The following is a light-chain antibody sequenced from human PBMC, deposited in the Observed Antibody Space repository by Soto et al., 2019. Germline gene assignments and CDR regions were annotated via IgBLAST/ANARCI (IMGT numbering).Light chain of an antibody. J-gene: IGKJ4*01. CDR1: QSVSNY. CDR3: QQRSHWPLT. Sequence: ILTQSPATLSSSPGERATLSCMVCQSVSNYLGWYQQKPGQAPRRLIYEASRRATGIPDRFSGSGSGTDFTLNISSVEPEDIAVYYCQQRSHWPLTFGGGTKVDIK. CDR2: EAS. V-gene: IGKV3-11*01.